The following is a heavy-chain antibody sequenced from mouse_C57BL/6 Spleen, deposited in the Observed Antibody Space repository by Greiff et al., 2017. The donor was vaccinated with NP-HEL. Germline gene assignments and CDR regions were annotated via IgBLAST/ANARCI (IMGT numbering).Heavy chain of an antibody. CDR3: AREGGVYDYGQDAMDY. V-gene: IGHV1-7*01. Sequence: VQLQQSGAELAKPGASVKLSCKASGYTFTSYWMHWVKQRPGQGLEWIGYINPSSGYTKYNQKFKDKATLTAYKSSSTAYMQLSSLTYDDSAVYYCAREGGVYDYGQDAMDYWGQGTSVTVSS. CDR2: INPSSGYT. CDR1: GYTFTSYW. D-gene: IGHD2-4*01. J-gene: IGHJ4*01.